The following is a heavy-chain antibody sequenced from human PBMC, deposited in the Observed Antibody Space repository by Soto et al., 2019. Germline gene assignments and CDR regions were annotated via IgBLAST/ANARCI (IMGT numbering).Heavy chain of an antibody. D-gene: IGHD3-3*01. CDR1: GGSISSGDYY. CDR3: ARDKHDFWSGPRGWLDP. Sequence: PSETLSLTCTVSGGSISSGDYYWSWIRQPPGKGLEWIGYVYYSGSTYYNPSLKSRVTISVDTSKNQFSLKLSSVTAADTAVYYCARDKHDFWSGPRGWLDPWGQGTLVTVYS. CDR2: VYYSGST. J-gene: IGHJ5*02. V-gene: IGHV4-30-4*01.